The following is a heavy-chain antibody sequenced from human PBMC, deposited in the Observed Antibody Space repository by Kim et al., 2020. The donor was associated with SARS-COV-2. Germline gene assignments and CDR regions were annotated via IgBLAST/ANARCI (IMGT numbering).Heavy chain of an antibody. J-gene: IGHJ4*02. CDR1: GFTFSSYG. D-gene: IGHD6-13*01. Sequence: GGSLRLSCAASGFTFSSYGMHWVRQAPGKGLEWVAVIWYDGSNKYYADSVKGRFTISRDNSKNTLYLQMNSLRAEDTAVYYCARDSPRRAGYSSSWYLDYWGQGTLVTVSS. CDR2: IWYDGSNK. V-gene: IGHV3-33*01. CDR3: ARDSPRRAGYSSSWYLDY.